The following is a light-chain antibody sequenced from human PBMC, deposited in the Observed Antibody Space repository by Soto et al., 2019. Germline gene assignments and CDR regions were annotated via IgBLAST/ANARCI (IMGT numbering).Light chain of an antibody. V-gene: IGLV2-8*01. J-gene: IGLJ2*01. CDR1: SNDVGGYNY. CDR3: ASYTGSDTLV. Sequence: QSALTQPPSASGSPGQSVTISCTGTSNDVGGYNYVSWYQQHPGKAPKLMIYEVSKRPSGVPDRLSGSKSGNTASLTVSGLQVEDEADYYCASYTGSDTLVFGGGTKLTVL. CDR2: EVS.